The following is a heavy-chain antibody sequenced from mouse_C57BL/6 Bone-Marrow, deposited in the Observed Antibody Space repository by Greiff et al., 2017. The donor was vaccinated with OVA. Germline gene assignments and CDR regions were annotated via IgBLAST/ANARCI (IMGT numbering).Heavy chain of an antibody. Sequence: VQLQQPGAELVKPGASVKLSCKASGYTFTSYWMHWVKQRPGQGLEWIGMIHPNSGSTNYNEKFKSKATLTVDKSSSTAYMQLSSLTSEDSAVYYCAGYYYGSIHWYFDVWGTGTTVTVSS. D-gene: IGHD1-1*01. V-gene: IGHV1-64*01. J-gene: IGHJ1*03. CDR2: IHPNSGST. CDR1: GYTFTSYW. CDR3: AGYYYGSIHWYFDV.